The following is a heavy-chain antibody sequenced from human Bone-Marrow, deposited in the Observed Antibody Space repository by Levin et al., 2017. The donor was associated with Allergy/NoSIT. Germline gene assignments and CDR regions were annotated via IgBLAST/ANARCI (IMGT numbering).Heavy chain of an antibody. CDR2: IKKKLDDAST. D-gene: IGHD3-9*01. CDR3: TTVILTAYSDKFDH. CDR1: GLTFRNAW. V-gene: IGHV3-15*01. J-gene: IGHJ4*02. Sequence: SGGSLRLSCAASGLTFRNAWMSWVRQAPGKGLEWVGRIKKKLDDASTDYAAPVKGRFTISRDDSKDMLYLQMDSLKAEDTAVYYCTTVILTAYSDKFDHWGPGTPVTVSS.